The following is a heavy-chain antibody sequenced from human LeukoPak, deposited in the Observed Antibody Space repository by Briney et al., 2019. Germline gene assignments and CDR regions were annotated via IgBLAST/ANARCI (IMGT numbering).Heavy chain of an antibody. J-gene: IGHJ1*01. CDR1: GFTFSSYG. CDR3: AKPYCSSTSCPVYFQH. Sequence: GGSLRLSCAASGFTFSSYGMHWVRQAPGKGLEWVAFIRYDGSNKYYADSVKGRFTISRDNSKNTLYLQMNSLRAEDTAVYYCAKPYCSSTSCPVYFQHWGQGTLVTVSS. D-gene: IGHD2-2*01. CDR2: IRYDGSNK. V-gene: IGHV3-30*02.